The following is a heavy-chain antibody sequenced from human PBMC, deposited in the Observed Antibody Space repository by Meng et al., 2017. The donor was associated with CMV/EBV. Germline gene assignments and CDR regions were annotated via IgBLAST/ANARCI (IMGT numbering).Heavy chain of an antibody. CDR2: IYTSGST. J-gene: IGHJ5*02. Sequence: QVQLQESGPGRVKPSETLSLTCTVSGGSISSYYWSWIRQPAGKGLEWIGRIYTSGSTNYNPSLKSRVTMSVDTSKNQFSLKLSSVTAADTAVYYCARDLMNCSSTSCANWFDPWGQGTPVTVSS. V-gene: IGHV4-4*07. D-gene: IGHD2-2*01. CDR3: ARDLMNCSSTSCANWFDP. CDR1: GGSISSYY.